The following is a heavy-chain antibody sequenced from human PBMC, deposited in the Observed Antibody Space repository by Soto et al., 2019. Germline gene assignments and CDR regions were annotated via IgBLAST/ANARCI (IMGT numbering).Heavy chain of an antibody. CDR3: ARGEAVITGYGMDV. J-gene: IGHJ6*02. CDR2: IIPTFGTT. Sequence: QVQLVQSGAEVKNPGSSVKVSCRASGGTFISYRINWVRQAPGQGLEWLGGIIPTFGTTNYAQNFQGRVTINADTSTNTAYMELSSLTSEDTAMYDCARGEAVITGYGMDVWGQGTTVTVSS. V-gene: IGHV1-69*06. D-gene: IGHD3-22*01. CDR1: GGTFISYR.